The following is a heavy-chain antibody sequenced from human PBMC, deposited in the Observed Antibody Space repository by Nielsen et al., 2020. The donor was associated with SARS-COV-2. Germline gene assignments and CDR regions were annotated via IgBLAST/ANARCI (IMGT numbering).Heavy chain of an antibody. CDR1: GFTFSSNG. D-gene: IGHD3-10*01. J-gene: IGHJ4*02. CDR3: AKSWEYYYGSGSYYGFYPDY. V-gene: IGHV3-30*18. CDR2: TSNDGSNK. Sequence: GESLKISCAASGFTFSSNGMHWVRQAPGKGLEWVAATSNDGSNKDYVDSVKGRFTISRDNAKNTLYLQMKSLRAEDTAVYYCAKSWEYYYGSGSYYGFYPDYWGQGTLVTVSS.